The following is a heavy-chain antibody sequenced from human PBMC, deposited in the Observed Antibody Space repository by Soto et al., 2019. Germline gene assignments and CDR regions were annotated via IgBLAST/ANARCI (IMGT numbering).Heavy chain of an antibody. CDR2: IYNRGNT. J-gene: IGHJ4*02. Sequence: QVQLQESGPGLVKPSQTLSLTCTVSGVSISDDNYYWSWIRQPPVKDLEWIGHIYNRGNTYNNPSLRSRLTLSLDTSKSQFSLNLNSVTAADTAVYYCAGGLSGDKVDQWGQGTLVTVSS. CDR1: GVSISDDNYY. D-gene: IGHD2-21*01. V-gene: IGHV4-30-4*01. CDR3: AGGLSGDKVDQ.